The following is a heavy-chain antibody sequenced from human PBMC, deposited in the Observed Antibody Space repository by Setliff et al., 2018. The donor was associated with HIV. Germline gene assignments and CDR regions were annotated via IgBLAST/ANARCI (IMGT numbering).Heavy chain of an antibody. Sequence: SETLSLTCNVSGDSIRSRSFYWGWIRQPPGTGLEWIGSIYYFGATYYNPSLKSRASISLDTSENHFSLKLYSVTAADTAVYYCVGGFWSGPLFDPWGRGTLVTVSS. J-gene: IGHJ5*01. V-gene: IGHV4-39*02. CDR3: VGGFWSGPLFDP. CDR1: GDSIRSRSFY. CDR2: IYYFGAT. D-gene: IGHD3-3*01.